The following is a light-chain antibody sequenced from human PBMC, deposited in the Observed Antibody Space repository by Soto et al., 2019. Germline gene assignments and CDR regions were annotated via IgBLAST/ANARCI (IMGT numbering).Light chain of an antibody. CDR1: QAIGRD. CDR3: LQDYSYPRT. J-gene: IGKJ2*01. CDR2: DAS. V-gene: IGKV1-6*01. Sequence: AIQMTQSPSSLSASVGDRVTITCRASQAIGRDLGWYQQKPGKAPILLIYDASTLQSGVPSRFSGSGSGTDFTLTISSLQPEDFATYYCLQDYSYPRTFGQGTKLDI.